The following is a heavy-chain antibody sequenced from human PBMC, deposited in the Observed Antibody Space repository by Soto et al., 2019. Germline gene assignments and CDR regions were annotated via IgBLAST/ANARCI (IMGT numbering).Heavy chain of an antibody. CDR1: GGSISSGGYS. CDR2: IYHSGNT. Sequence: SETLSLTCAVSGGSISSGGYSWSWIRQPPGKGLEWIGYIYHSGNTYYNPSLKSRVTISVDWSKNQFSLTLSSVTAADTAVYYCAKGPPHHYWSQGTLVTVSS. CDR3: AKGPPHHY. V-gene: IGHV4-30-2*01. J-gene: IGHJ4*02.